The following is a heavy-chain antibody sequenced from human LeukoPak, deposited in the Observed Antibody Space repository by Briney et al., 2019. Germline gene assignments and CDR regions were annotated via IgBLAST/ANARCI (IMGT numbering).Heavy chain of an antibody. J-gene: IGHJ4*02. CDR3: AKGSYYDSSGSFYFDY. V-gene: IGHV3-23*01. CDR1: GFTFSSYA. Sequence: QPGGSLRLSCAAPGFTFSSYAMSWVRQAPGKGLEWVSGISGSGDNTYYADSVKGRFTISRDNSKNTLYVQVNSLGTEDTAAYYCAKGSYYDSSGSFYFDYWGQGTLVTVSS. D-gene: IGHD3-22*01. CDR2: ISGSGDNT.